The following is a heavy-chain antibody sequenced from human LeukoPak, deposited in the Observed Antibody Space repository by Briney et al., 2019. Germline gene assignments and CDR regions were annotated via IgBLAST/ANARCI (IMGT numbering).Heavy chain of an antibody. CDR1: GYTFTSYG. CDR2: ISAYNGNT. V-gene: IGHV1-18*01. CDR3: ARDLPYCSGGGCYSSHSQFDY. Sequence: ASVKVSCKASGYTFTSYGISWVRQAPGQGLEWMGWISAYNGNTNYAQKLQGRVTMTTDTSTSTAYMELRSLRSDDTAVYYCARDLPYCSGGGCYSSHSQFDYWGQGTLVTVSS. J-gene: IGHJ4*02. D-gene: IGHD2-15*01.